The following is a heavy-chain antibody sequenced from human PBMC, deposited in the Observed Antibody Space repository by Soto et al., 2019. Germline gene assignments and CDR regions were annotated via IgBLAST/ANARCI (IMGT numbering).Heavy chain of an antibody. CDR3: AGTVITAPLGGGWFDP. CDR2: INAGNGNT. CDR1: GYTFTSYA. Sequence: QVQLVQSGAEVKKPGASVKVSCKASGYTFTSYAMHWVRQAPGQRLEWMGWINAGNGNTKYSQKFQGRVTITRDTXAXXAYMELSSLRSEDTAGYYCAGTVITAPLGGGWFDPWGQGTLVTVSS. J-gene: IGHJ5*02. D-gene: IGHD4-17*01. V-gene: IGHV1-3*01.